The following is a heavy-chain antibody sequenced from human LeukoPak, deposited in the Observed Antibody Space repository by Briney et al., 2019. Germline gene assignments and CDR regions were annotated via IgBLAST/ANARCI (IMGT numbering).Heavy chain of an antibody. CDR1: GYTFTSYA. J-gene: IGHJ6*02. CDR3: ARDLGGINXGMDV. D-gene: IGHD3-3*01. Sequence: ASVKVSCKASGYTFTSYAMHWVRQAPGQRLEWMGWINAGNGNIKXSQKFQGRVTITRDTSASSAYMELSSLRSEDTAVYYCARDLGGINXGMDVWGQGTTVTVSS. CDR2: INAGNGNI. V-gene: IGHV1-3*01.